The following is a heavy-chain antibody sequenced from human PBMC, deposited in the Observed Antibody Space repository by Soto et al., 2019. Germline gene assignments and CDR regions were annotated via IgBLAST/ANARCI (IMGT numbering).Heavy chain of an antibody. CDR2: INHSGST. D-gene: IGHD5-18*01. V-gene: IGHV4-34*01. CDR3: ARGVNHSYGTRGAYDY. CDR1: GGSFSGYY. J-gene: IGHJ4*02. Sequence: SETLSLTCAVYGGSFSGYYWSWIRQPPGKGLEWIGEINHSGSTNYNPSLKSRVTISVDTSKNQFSLKLSSVTAADTAVYYCARGVNHSYGTRGAYDYWGQGTLVTVSS.